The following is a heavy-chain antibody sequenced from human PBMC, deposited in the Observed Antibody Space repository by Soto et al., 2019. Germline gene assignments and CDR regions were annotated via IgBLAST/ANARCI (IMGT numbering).Heavy chain of an antibody. CDR3: ARLGYYDSSGYYLGDAFDI. CDR1: GYTFTSYG. D-gene: IGHD3-22*01. J-gene: IGHJ3*02. CDR2: ISAYNGNT. V-gene: IGHV1-18*01. Sequence: ASVEVSCKASGYTFTSYGISWVRQAPGQGLEWMGWISAYNGNTNYAQKLQGRVTMTTDTSTSTAYMELRSLRSDDTAVYYCARLGYYDSSGYYLGDAFDIWGQGTMVTVSS.